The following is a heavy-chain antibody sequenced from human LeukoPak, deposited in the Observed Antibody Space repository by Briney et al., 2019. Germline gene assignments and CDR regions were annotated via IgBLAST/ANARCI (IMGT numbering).Heavy chain of an antibody. J-gene: IGHJ5*02. CDR1: GFTFSSYS. D-gene: IGHD2-2*01. CDR3: ARRRDIVVVPAAYNWFDP. Sequence: GGSLRLSCAASGFTFSSYSMNWVRQAPGKGLEWVSSISSSSSYIYYADSVKGRFTISRDNAKDSLYLQMNSLRAEDTAVYYCARRRDIVVVPAAYNWFDPWGQGTLVTVSS. CDR2: ISSSSSYI. V-gene: IGHV3-21*01.